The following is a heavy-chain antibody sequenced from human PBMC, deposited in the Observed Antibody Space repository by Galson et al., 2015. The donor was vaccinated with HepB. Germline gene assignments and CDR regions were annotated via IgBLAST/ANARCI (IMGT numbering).Heavy chain of an antibody. CDR3: ARDGTIFTITYGMDV. V-gene: IGHV3-48*02. D-gene: IGHD3-3*01. J-gene: IGHJ6*02. CDR1: GFTFSSYS. Sequence: SLRLSCAASGFTFSSYSMNWVRQAPGKGLEWVSYISSSSSTIYYADSVKGRFTISRDNAKNSLYLQMNSLRDEDTAVYYCARDGTIFTITYGMDVWGQGTTVTVSS. CDR2: ISSSSSTI.